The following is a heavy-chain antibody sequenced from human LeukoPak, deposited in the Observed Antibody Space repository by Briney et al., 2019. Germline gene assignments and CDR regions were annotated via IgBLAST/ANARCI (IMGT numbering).Heavy chain of an antibody. CDR1: GFTFSIYT. D-gene: IGHD4-17*01. J-gene: IGHJ4*02. Sequence: GGSLRLSCAASGFTFSIYTMNWVRQAPGKGLEWVSYVSSSSSTIYYADSVKGRFTISRDNAKNSLYLQINSLRDEDTAVYYCARETVGLDYWGQGTLVTVSS. V-gene: IGHV3-48*02. CDR2: VSSSSSTI. CDR3: ARETVGLDY.